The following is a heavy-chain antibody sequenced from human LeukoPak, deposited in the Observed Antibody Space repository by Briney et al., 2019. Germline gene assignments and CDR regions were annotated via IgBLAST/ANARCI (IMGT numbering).Heavy chain of an antibody. CDR1: GFTFSSYA. V-gene: IGHV3-23*01. Sequence: GGSLRLSCAASGFTFSSYAMSWVRQAPGKGLEWVSAISGSGGSTYYADSVKGRFTISRDNSKNTLYLQMNSLRAEDTAVYYCAKDSFRKYYYDSSGYSTDYWGQGTLVTVSS. CDR2: ISGSGGST. J-gene: IGHJ4*02. CDR3: AKDSFRKYYYDSSGYSTDY. D-gene: IGHD3-22*01.